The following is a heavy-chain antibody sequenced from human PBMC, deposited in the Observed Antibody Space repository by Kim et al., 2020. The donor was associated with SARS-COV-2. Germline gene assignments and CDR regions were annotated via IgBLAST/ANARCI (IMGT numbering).Heavy chain of an antibody. D-gene: IGHD3-9*01. CDR1: GFIFGNYA. J-gene: IGHJ4*02. CDR3: PTETLRHFDLAV. CDR2: MSARDGDT. V-gene: IGHV3-23*01. Sequence: GGSLRLSCAASGFIFGNYAMTWVRQAPGKGLEWVSGMSARDGDTYHTESVKGRFTISRDNSKNTLYLQMNSLRAEDTAVYYCPTETLRHFDLAVWGPGTLVTVSS.